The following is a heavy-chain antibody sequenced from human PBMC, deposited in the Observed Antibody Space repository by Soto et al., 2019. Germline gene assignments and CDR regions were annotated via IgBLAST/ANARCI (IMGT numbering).Heavy chain of an antibody. CDR2: VSGSNGKT. CDR3: ARDFYPLAYYFDP. CDR1: GYTFINHG. V-gene: IGHV1-18*04. Sequence: QVQLVQSEAEVKKPRASVKVSCEASGYTFINHGISWVRQAPGQGLEWMGWVSGSNGKTKYAQKFQGRVTMTRETSTSTAHMELRNLTSDDTAVYFCARDFYPLAYYFDPWGQGTLVTVSS. J-gene: IGHJ4*02.